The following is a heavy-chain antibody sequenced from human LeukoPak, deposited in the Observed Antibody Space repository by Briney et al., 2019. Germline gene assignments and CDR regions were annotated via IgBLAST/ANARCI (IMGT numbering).Heavy chain of an antibody. Sequence: GGSLRLSCAASGFIVSSNYMSWVRQAPGKGLEWASVIYSGGATYYADSVKGRFTISRDISKNTLHLQMDSLRAEDTAVYYCVRDWDYWGQGTLVTVSS. CDR3: VRDWDY. CDR2: IYSGGAT. CDR1: GFIVSSNY. J-gene: IGHJ4*02. V-gene: IGHV3-53*05.